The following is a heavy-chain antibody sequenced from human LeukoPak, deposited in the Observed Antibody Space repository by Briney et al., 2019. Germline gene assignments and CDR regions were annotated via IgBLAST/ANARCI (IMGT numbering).Heavy chain of an antibody. D-gene: IGHD3-10*01. V-gene: IGHV4-39*07. CDR1: GGSISSSSYY. J-gene: IGHJ4*02. Sequence: SETLSFTCTVSGGSISSSSYYWGWIRQPPGKGLEWIGSIYYSGSTYYNPSLKSRVTISVDTSKNQFSLKLSSVTAADTAVYYCARVADPSHITMVRGVIMGFDYWGQGTLVTVSS. CDR2: IYYSGST. CDR3: ARVADPSHITMVRGVIMGFDY.